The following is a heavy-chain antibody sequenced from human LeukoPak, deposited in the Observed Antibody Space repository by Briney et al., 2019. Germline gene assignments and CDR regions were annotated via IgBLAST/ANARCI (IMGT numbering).Heavy chain of an antibody. D-gene: IGHD3-22*01. V-gene: IGHV4-4*07. J-gene: IGHJ3*02. Sequence: PSETLSLTCTVSGGSISSYYWSWIRQPAGKGLEWIGRIYTSGSTNYNPSLKSRVTMSVDTSKNQFSLKLSSVTAADTAVYYCARVSYYYDSSGYLDAFDIWGQGTMVTVSS. CDR2: IYTSGST. CDR1: GGSISSYY. CDR3: ARVSYYYDSSGYLDAFDI.